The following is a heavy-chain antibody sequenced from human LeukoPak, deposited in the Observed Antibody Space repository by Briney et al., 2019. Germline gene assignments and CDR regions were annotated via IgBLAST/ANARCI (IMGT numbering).Heavy chain of an antibody. CDR1: GYSFNSYA. CDR3: VRDILSGYSRYDY. J-gene: IGHJ4*02. Sequence: ASVKVSCKASGYSFNSYAIHWVRQAPGQSLEWLGWINAANGDTKYSQKFQGRVTITKDTSASTADMELSSLRSEDTAVYYCVRDILSGYSRYDYWGQGTLVTVSS. V-gene: IGHV1-3*01. CDR2: INAANGDT. D-gene: IGHD3-9*01.